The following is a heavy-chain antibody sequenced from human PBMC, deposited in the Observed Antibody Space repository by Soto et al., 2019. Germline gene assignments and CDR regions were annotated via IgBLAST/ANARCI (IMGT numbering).Heavy chain of an antibody. CDR3: ARANYGSGSEIDP. CDR2: IYHSGST. CDR1: GGSISSSNW. J-gene: IGHJ5*02. D-gene: IGHD3-10*01. V-gene: IGHV4-4*02. Sequence: QVQLQESGPGLVKPSGTLSLTCAVSGGSISSSNWWSWVRQPPGKGLEWIGEIYHSGSTNYNPSLKSRVXXSXDXXKNQFSLKLSSVTAADTAVYYCARANYGSGSEIDPWGQGTLVTVSS.